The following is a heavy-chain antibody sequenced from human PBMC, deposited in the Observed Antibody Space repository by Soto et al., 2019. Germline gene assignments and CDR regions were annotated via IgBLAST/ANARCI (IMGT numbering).Heavy chain of an antibody. CDR1: GSTFNNFA. CDR2: IVVDANTA. J-gene: IGHJ4*02. Sequence: QVVLLQSGAEVKAPGSSVRVSCQVSGSTFNNFAFSWVRQAPGNGPEWMGGIVVDANTAEYSQKFQDRVTITADTSSKTIYVELCSLTFEDTAVYYCARAIKRWEVNYSFDVWGQGNLVTVSS. CDR3: ARAIKRWEVNYSFDV. D-gene: IGHD1-26*01. V-gene: IGHV1-69*06.